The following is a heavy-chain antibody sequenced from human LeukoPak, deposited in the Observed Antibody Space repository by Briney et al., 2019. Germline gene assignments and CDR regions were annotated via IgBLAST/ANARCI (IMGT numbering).Heavy chain of an antibody. CDR1: GGSFSGYY. Sequence: SETLSLTCAVYGGSFSGYYWSWIRQPPGKGLEWIGEINHSGSTNYNPSLKSRVTISVDTSKNQFSLKPSSVTAADTAVYYCASPGVTTDDAFDIWGQGTMVTVSS. V-gene: IGHV4-34*01. CDR2: INHSGST. CDR3: ASPGVTTDDAFDI. D-gene: IGHD4-17*01. J-gene: IGHJ3*02.